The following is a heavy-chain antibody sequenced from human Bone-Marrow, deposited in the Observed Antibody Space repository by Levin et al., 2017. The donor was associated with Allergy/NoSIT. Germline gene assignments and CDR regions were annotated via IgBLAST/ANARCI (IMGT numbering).Heavy chain of an antibody. CDR3: ARDQGYCSGGSCYDY. V-gene: IGHV4-31*03. CDR2: IYYTGTT. CDR1: DASIGSGGYY. D-gene: IGHD2-15*01. J-gene: IGHJ4*02. Sequence: PSETLSLTCTVSDASIGSGGYYWHWIRHRPGTGLEWLGYIYYTGTTFYNPSLRSRVIISIDTSKRQFSLTLLSVTAADTAVYYCARDQGYCSGGSCYDYWGQGARVTVSS.